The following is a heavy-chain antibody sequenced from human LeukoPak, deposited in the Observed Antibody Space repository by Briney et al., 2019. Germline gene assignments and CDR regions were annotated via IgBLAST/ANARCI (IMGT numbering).Heavy chain of an antibody. Sequence: SETLSLTCAVSGASISSGGYSWSWVRQPPGKGLEWIGVIDHSGSIYYNPSLQSRVTISVDRSNNQFSLKLSFVTAADTAVYYCATNKGVNFDYWGQGTLVTVSS. CDR3: ATNKGVNFDY. CDR2: IDHSGSI. CDR1: GASISSGGYS. J-gene: IGHJ4*02. V-gene: IGHV4-30-2*01. D-gene: IGHD1/OR15-1a*01.